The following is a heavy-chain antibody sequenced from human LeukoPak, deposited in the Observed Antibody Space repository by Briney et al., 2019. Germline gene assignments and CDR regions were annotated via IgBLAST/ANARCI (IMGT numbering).Heavy chain of an antibody. V-gene: IGHV4-34*01. Sequence: SETLSLTCAVYGGSFSGYYWSWIRQPPGKGLEWIGEINHSGSTNYNPSLKSRVTISVDTSKNQLSLKLSSVTAADTAVYYCARVDGDGTDYWGQGTLVTVSS. D-gene: IGHD4-17*01. CDR2: INHSGST. CDR1: GGSFSGYY. CDR3: ARVDGDGTDY. J-gene: IGHJ4*02.